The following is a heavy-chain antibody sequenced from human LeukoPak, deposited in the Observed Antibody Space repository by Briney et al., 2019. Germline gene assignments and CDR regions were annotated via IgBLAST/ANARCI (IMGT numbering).Heavy chain of an antibody. D-gene: IGHD4-17*01. CDR2: ISSSSSYI. CDR1: GFTFSSYN. Sequence: GGSLRLSCAASGFTFSSYNMNWVRQAPGKGLEWVSSISSSSSYIYYADSVKGRFTISRDNAKNSLYLQMNSLRAEDTAVYYCARVTTTVTTRYFDLWGRGTLVTVSS. V-gene: IGHV3-21*01. CDR3: ARVTTTVTTRYFDL. J-gene: IGHJ2*01.